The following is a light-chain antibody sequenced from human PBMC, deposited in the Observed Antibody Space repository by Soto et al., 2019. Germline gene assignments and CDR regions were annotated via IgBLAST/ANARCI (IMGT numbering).Light chain of an antibody. V-gene: IGKV1-39*01. CDR1: QSITTY. CDR2: AAS. CDR3: QQAYGAPPT. Sequence: DIPMTQSPSSLTASVGDRVTITCRASQSITTYLNWYQQTLGEAPKLLIYAASRLQIGVPSRFSGSGSGTDFTLTISSLQPEDFATYYCQQAYGAPPTFGQGTKVDIK. J-gene: IGKJ1*01.